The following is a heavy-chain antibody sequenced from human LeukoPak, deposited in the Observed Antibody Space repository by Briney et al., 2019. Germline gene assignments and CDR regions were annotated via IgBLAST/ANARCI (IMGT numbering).Heavy chain of an antibody. J-gene: IGHJ2*01. CDR3: AREYTTSSGTGWYFDL. CDR1: GYTFTSYY. CDR2: INPSGGST. Sequence: ASVTVSFKASGYTFTSYYMHWVRQAPGQGLEWMGIINPSGGSTSYAQKFQGRVTMTKDTSTSTVYMELSSLRSEDTAVYYCAREYTTSSGTGWYFDLWGRGTLVTVSS. D-gene: IGHD1-14*01. V-gene: IGHV1-46*01.